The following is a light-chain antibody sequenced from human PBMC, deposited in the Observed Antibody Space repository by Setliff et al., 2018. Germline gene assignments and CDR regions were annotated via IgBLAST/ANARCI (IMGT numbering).Light chain of an antibody. CDR1: SRDIGTYSL. Sequence: QSVLTQPASVSGSPGQSITISCTGTSRDIGTYSLVSWYQQHPGKAPKLIISEVSERPSGVSNRFSGSKSGNTASLTISGLHAEDEADYYCSSYAGGTMFFGTGTKVTVL. V-gene: IGLV2-23*02. CDR2: EVS. J-gene: IGLJ1*01. CDR3: SSYAGGTMF.